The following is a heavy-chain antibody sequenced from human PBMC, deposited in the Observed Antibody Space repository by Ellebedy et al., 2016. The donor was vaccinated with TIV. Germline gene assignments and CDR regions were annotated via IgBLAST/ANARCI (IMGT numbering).Heavy chain of an antibody. CDR1: GGSISSGGYS. CDR2: IYHSGST. D-gene: IGHD3-9*01. V-gene: IGHV4-30-2*01. CDR3: ATRGGRYYDILTGYYLPTDAEYFQH. J-gene: IGHJ1*01. Sequence: SETLSLTXAVSGGSISSGGYSWSWIRQPPGKGLEWIGYIYHSGSTYYNPSLKSRVTISVDRSKNQFSLKLSSVTAADTAVYYCATRGGRYYDILTGYYLPTDAEYFQHWGQGTLVTVSS.